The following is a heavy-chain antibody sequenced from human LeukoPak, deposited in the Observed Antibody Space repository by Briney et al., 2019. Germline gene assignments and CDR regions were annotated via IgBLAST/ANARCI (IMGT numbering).Heavy chain of an antibody. D-gene: IGHD3-3*01. CDR2: ISGSGGST. CDR1: GFTFSSYA. J-gene: IGHJ4*02. V-gene: IGHV3-23*01. Sequence: GGSLRLSCAASGFTFSSYAMSWVRQAPGKGLEWVSAISGSGGSTYYADSVKGRFTISRDNSKNTLYLQMNSLRAEDTAVYYCAKVTYYDFWSGYCNFDYWGRGTLVTVSS. CDR3: AKVTYYDFWSGYCNFDY.